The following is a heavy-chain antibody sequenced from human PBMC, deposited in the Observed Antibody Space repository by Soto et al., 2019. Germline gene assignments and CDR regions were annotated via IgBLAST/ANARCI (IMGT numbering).Heavy chain of an antibody. CDR3: VRDFEGSYGYGPFDX. J-gene: IGHJ4*02. D-gene: IGHD5-18*01. Sequence: PGGSLRLSFAASGFTFSSYWMSWVRQAPGKGLEWVDNIKQDGSENYYVDSVRGRFTISRDNAKNSLYLQMNSLRAEDTAVYYCVRDFEGSYGYGPFDXWGQGTLVTVSX. V-gene: IGHV3-7*03. CDR2: IKQDGSEN. CDR1: GFTFSSYW.